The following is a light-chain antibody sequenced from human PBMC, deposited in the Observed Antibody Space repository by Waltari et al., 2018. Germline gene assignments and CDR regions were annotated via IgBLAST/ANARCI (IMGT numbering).Light chain of an antibody. CDR3: CSYAGTSSMV. CDR2: EVT. J-gene: IGLJ3*02. CDR1: RRAVGAYHI. Sequence: QSALTQPASLSGSPGMSITISCNGTRRAVGAYHIVSWYQQHPGKAPKLIILEVTKRPSGVSDRFSGSKSGNTATLTISGLQAEDEADYFCCSYAGTSSMVFGGGTKLTVL. V-gene: IGLV2-23*02.